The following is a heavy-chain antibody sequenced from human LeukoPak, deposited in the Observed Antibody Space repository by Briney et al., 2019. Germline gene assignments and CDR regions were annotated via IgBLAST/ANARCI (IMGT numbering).Heavy chain of an antibody. D-gene: IGHD5-24*01. CDR1: VYTFPRYV. J-gene: IGHJ3*02. V-gene: IGHV1-8*03. Sequence: ASVTVSCKASVYTFPRYVFNGVRQATAQGREGMGLMNHNSGNTGYAQKFQGRVTITRNTSISTAYMELSRLRSEDTAVYYCARALRDGYTGDDAFDIWGQGTMVTVSS. CDR2: MNHNSGNT. CDR3: ARALRDGYTGDDAFDI.